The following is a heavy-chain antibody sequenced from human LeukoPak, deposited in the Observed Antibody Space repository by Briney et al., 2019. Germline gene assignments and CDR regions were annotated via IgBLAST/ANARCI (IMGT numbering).Heavy chain of an antibody. CDR3: AREMRRFGRPNWCDP. D-gene: IGHD3-10*01. CDR1: GGSMSSGDDL. V-gene: IGHV4-30-4*01. Sequence: SQTLSLPCSVWGGSMSSGDDLWRWVRQPPAEGLEWLGYIYYSRNTCYNPSLQRRGSISVDTSKTQFSLKLSSVTAAETAVYYCAREMRRFGRPNWCDPWGQGPLVSVSS. J-gene: IGHJ5*02. CDR2: IYYSRNT.